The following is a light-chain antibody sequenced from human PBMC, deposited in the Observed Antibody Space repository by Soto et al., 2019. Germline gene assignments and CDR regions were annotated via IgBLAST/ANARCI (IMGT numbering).Light chain of an antibody. J-gene: IGKJ4*01. CDR1: QSVSSY. CDR2: DAS. V-gene: IGKV3-11*01. Sequence: EIVLTQSPATLSLSPGERATLSCRASQSVSSYLAWYQQKPGQAPRLLIYDASNRATAIPARFSGSGSGTDFTLTISSLEHDDFAVYYGQQRSNWPLTFGGGTKVEIK. CDR3: QQRSNWPLT.